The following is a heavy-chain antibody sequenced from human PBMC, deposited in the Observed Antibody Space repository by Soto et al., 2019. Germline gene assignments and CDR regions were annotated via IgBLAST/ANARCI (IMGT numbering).Heavy chain of an antibody. CDR2: IYYSGST. D-gene: IGHD3-9*01. CDR1: GGSISSSSYY. V-gene: IGHV4-39*01. CDR3: ACARLRYFDWLFHFDY. J-gene: IGHJ4*02. Sequence: SETLSLTCTVSGGSISSSSYYWGWIRQPPGKGLEWIGSIYYSGSTYYNPSLKSRVTISVDTSKNQFSLKLSSVTAADTAVYYCACARLRYFDWLFHFDYWGQGTLVTVSS.